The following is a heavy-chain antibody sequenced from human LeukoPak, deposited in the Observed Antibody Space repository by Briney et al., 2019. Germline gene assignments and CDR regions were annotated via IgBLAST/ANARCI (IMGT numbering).Heavy chain of an antibody. CDR2: INPNSGGT. Sequence: ASETVSCKASGYTFTRYYNHWVRQAPGQGLEWVAWINPNSGGTNYAQRFQGRVTVTSDTSISTAYMDLSSLTSDDRAVYYCVGGVGSPILFDRGGQGTLVTVSA. CDR1: GYTFTRYY. CDR3: VGGVGSPILFDR. D-gene: IGHD1-26*01. V-gene: IGHV1-2*02. J-gene: IGHJ5*02.